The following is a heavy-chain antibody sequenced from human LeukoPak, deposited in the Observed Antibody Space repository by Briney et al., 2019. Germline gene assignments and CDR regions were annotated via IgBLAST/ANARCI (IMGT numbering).Heavy chain of an antibody. Sequence: GASLKISCKGSGYSFTSYWISWVRQMPGKGLEWMGRIDPSDSYTNYSPSFQGHVTISADKSISTAYLQWSSLKASDTAMYYCARRRRGYSPYYFDYWGQGTLVTVSS. CDR3: ARRRRGYSPYYFDY. J-gene: IGHJ4*02. CDR1: GYSFTSYW. D-gene: IGHD5-18*01. V-gene: IGHV5-10-1*01. CDR2: IDPSDSYT.